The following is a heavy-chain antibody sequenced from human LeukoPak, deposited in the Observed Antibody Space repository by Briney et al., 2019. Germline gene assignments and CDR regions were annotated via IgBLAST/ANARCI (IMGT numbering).Heavy chain of an antibody. J-gene: IGHJ5*02. V-gene: IGHV1-2*02. D-gene: IGHD6-19*01. CDR1: GYTFTGYY. Sequence: EASVKVSCKASGYTFTGYYMHWVRQAPGQGLEWMGWINPNSGGTNYAQKFQGRVTMTRDTSISTAYMELSRLRSDDTAVYYCARECGSGWSEVWFDPWGQGTLVTVSS. CDR2: INPNSGGT. CDR3: ARECGSGWSEVWFDP.